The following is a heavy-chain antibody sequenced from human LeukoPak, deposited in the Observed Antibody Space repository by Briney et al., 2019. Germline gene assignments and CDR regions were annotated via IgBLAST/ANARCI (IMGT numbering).Heavy chain of an antibody. J-gene: IGHJ6*02. Sequence: GGSLRLSCAASGFTFDDYAMHWVRQAPGKGLEWVSGISWNSDSIGYADSVKGRFTISRDNAKKSLYLQMNSLRAEDTALYYCAKDMSSSSWTSPADYYYYYYGMDVWGQGTTVTVSS. D-gene: IGHD6-13*01. CDR1: GFTFDDYA. CDR2: ISWNSDSI. V-gene: IGHV3-9*01. CDR3: AKDMSSSSWTSPADYYYYYYGMDV.